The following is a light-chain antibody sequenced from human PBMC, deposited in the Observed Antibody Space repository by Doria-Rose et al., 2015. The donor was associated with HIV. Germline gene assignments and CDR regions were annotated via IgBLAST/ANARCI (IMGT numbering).Light chain of an antibody. J-gene: IGKJ1*01. CDR2: DGS. CDR1: QSFSSTY. CDR3: HQYGTSXX. V-gene: IGKV3-20*01. Sequence: LTQSPGTLSLSPGERATLSCRASQSFSSTYLAWYQQKPGQAPSLLIYDGSTRATGIPDRFSASGSGTDFTPXINRXEXEDFXXXYRHQYGTSXXFGQGTKVEX.